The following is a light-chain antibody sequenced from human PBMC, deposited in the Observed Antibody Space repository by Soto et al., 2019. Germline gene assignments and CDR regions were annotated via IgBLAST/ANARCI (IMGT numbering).Light chain of an antibody. Sequence: EIVLTQSQGTLSLSPGERATLSCRASQSVSNTFLAWYQHKPGQPPRLLIYATSTRATGIPARFSGSGSETNFTLTISGLQSEDVAVYYCLQHYSFPRTFGQGTKVDIK. J-gene: IGKJ1*01. CDR3: LQHYSFPRT. CDR2: ATS. CDR1: QSVSNTF. V-gene: IGKV3D-7*01.